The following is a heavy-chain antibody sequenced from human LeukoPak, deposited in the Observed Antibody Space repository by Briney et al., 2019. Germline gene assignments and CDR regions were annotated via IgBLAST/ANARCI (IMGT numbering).Heavy chain of an antibody. J-gene: IGHJ3*02. CDR2: ISYSGST. D-gene: IGHD4-17*01. V-gene: IGHV4-39*07. CDR3: ARDRFYGDYGWGAFDI. CDR1: GGSISRSDYY. Sequence: SETLSLTCTVSGGSISRSDYYWGWVRQPPGKGLEWIGSISYSGSTYYNPSLKSRVTMFVDMSNNQFSLKLSSVTAADTAVYYCARDRFYGDYGWGAFDIWGQGTMVTVSS.